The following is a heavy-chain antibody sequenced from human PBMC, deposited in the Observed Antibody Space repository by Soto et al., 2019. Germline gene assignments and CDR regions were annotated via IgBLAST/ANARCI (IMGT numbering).Heavy chain of an antibody. CDR3: ARGDDSSGYYYGNYYYYGMDF. D-gene: IGHD3-22*01. V-gene: IGHV1-69*01. CDR2: IIPIFGTA. Sequence: QVQLVQSGAEVNKPGSSVKVSCKASGGTFSSYAISWVRQAPGQGLEWMGGIIPIFGTANYAQKFQGRVTITADESTSTAYMELSSLRSEDTAVYYCARGDDSSGYYYGNYYYYGMDFWGQGTTVTVSS. CDR1: GGTFSSYA. J-gene: IGHJ6*02.